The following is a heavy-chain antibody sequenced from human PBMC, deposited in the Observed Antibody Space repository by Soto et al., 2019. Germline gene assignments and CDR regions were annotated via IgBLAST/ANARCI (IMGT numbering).Heavy chain of an antibody. V-gene: IGHV1-69*02. D-gene: IGHD5-12*01. Sequence: SVKVSCKASGGTFSSYTISWVRQAPGQGLEWMGRIIPILGIANYAQKFQGRVTITADKSTSTAYMELSSLRSEDTAVYYCALQTHLYSGYDEGLNYFDYWGQGTLVTVSS. CDR3: ALQTHLYSGYDEGLNYFDY. J-gene: IGHJ4*02. CDR1: GGTFSSYT. CDR2: IIPILGIA.